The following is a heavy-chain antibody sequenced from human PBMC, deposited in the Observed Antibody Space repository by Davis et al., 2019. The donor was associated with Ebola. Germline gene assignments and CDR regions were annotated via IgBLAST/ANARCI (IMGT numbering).Heavy chain of an antibody. V-gene: IGHV3-74*03. Sequence: PGGSLRLSCAASGFSLSNFWMNWVRRPPGKGLVWVSHISPDGSDTKYVDSVKGRFTVSRDNANNTLNLQMHSLRAEDTAMYYCVRDGAGTTPYDHWGRGTLVTLSS. CDR2: ISPDGSDT. J-gene: IGHJ4*02. CDR3: VRDGAGTTPYDH. CDR1: GFSLSNFW. D-gene: IGHD3-10*01.